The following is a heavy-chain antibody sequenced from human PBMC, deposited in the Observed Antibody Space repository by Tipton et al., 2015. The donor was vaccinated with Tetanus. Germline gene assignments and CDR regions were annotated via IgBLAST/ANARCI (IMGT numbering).Heavy chain of an antibody. Sequence: GLVKPSETVSLTCTVSGGSINDYYWGWIRQPPGMGLEWIGHISHSGSASYNPSLKSRVTISLDTSKNQFSLTLRSVTAADTAVYYCARSYGDTFLFRLDYWGQGALVTVSS. J-gene: IGHJ4*02. CDR2: ISHSGSA. V-gene: IGHV4-59*01. D-gene: IGHD4-17*01. CDR3: ARSYGDTFLFRLDY. CDR1: GGSINDYY.